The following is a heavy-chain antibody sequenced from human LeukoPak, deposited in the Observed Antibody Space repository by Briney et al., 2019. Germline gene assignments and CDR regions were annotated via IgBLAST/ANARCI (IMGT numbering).Heavy chain of an antibody. J-gene: IGHJ1*01. CDR1: GGSISSSSYY. Sequence: SETLSLTCTVSGGSISSSSYYWGWIRQPPGKGLEWIGSIYYSGSTYYNPSLKSRVTISVDTSKNQFSLKLSSVTAADTAVYYCARGYYDSSGYPSAEYFQHWGQGTLVTVSS. CDR2: IYYSGST. D-gene: IGHD3-22*01. V-gene: IGHV4-39*01. CDR3: ARGYYDSSGYPSAEYFQH.